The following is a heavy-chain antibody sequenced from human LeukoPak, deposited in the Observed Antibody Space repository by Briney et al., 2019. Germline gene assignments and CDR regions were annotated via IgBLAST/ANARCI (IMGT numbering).Heavy chain of an antibody. J-gene: IGHJ4*02. V-gene: IGHV4-39*07. Sequence: SETLSLTCTVSGGSISSSSYYWGWIRQPPGKGLEWIGSIYYSGSTYYNPSLKSRVTISVDTSKNQFSLKLSSVTAADTAVYYCARVVEMATATDYWGQGTLVTVSS. CDR2: IYYSGST. CDR1: GGSISSSSYY. CDR3: ARVVEMATATDY. D-gene: IGHD5-24*01.